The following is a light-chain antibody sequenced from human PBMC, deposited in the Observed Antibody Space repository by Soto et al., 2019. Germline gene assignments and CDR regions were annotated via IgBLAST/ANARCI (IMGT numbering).Light chain of an antibody. V-gene: IGKV3-15*01. CDR3: QQYNDWPPLT. Sequence: EIVMTQSPATLSVSPGERATLSCRASQSVNNNLAWYQQKPGQAPGLLIYGASTRAAGVPARFSGSGSGTEFTLIISSLQSEDFAVYYCQQYNDWPPLTFGQGTRLEIK. CDR2: GAS. J-gene: IGKJ5*01. CDR1: QSVNNN.